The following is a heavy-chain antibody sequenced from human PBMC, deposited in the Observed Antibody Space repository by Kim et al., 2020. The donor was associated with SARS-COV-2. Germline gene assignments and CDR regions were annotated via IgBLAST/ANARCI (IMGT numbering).Heavy chain of an antibody. V-gene: IGHV3-7*03. Sequence: GGSLRLSCPASGFTFSNYWMNWVRQAPGKGLEWVANIKEDGTKTNYVDSVEGRFTISRDNAKNSLSLQMNSLRDEDTAVYYCARDPGSSGFSQHWGQGTL. CDR2: IKEDGTKT. CDR3: ARDPGSSGFSQH. CDR1: GFTFSNYW. J-gene: IGHJ1*01. D-gene: IGHD3-22*01.